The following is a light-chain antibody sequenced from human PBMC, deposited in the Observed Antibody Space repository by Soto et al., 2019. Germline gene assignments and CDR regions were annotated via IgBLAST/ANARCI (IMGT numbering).Light chain of an antibody. V-gene: IGKV3-11*01. J-gene: IGKJ4*01. Sequence: EIVLTQSPATLSLSPGERATLSCRASQSLSSQLAWYQQKPGQAPRLLIHDASNRATGIPARFSGSGSATDFTLTISSLEPEDFAVYYCQQRSNRPLTFGGGTRVEIK. CDR3: QQRSNRPLT. CDR1: QSLSSQ. CDR2: DAS.